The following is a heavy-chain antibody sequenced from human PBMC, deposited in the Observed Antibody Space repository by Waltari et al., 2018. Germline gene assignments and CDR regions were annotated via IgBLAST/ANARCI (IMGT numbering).Heavy chain of an antibody. CDR3: GRDRGVDTVWF. J-gene: IGHJ4*02. Sequence: QVQLVQSGTAVKKPGASVKVACKHSGCTFTDYGISWVRQAPGQGLEWMGWIRPHNGNTKYLQKFQGRVTMTTDTSTRTAYMELRSLRSDDTAVYYCGRDRGVDTVWFWGQGTLVTVSS. V-gene: IGHV1-18*01. D-gene: IGHD5-18*01. CDR1: GCTFTDYG. CDR2: IRPHNGNT.